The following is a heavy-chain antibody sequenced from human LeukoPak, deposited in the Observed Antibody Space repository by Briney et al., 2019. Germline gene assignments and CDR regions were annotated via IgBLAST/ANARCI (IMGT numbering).Heavy chain of an antibody. Sequence: PGGSLRLSCAASGFTFLHYDMTWVRQAPGKGLEWVSVITASGGSTFYADSVKGRFTISRDNSKNTLYLQMNSLRAEDTAVYYCAREYSSSWYGYFDYWGQGTLVTVSS. CDR2: ITASGGST. V-gene: IGHV3-23*01. D-gene: IGHD6-13*01. J-gene: IGHJ4*02. CDR1: GFTFLHYD. CDR3: AREYSSSWYGYFDY.